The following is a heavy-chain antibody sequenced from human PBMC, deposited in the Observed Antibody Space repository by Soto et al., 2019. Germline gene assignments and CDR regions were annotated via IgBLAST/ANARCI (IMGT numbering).Heavy chain of an antibody. Sequence: EVQLVESGGGLVQPGGSLRLSCTASGFIVSDTYVNWVGQAPGKGLEWVSVISNRGDTHYADSVRGRFSLSRDISDNTLHLQMNNLRVEDTAVYYCAREPRYCRGGSCSITGDAYDIWGQGTMVTVSS. J-gene: IGHJ3*02. D-gene: IGHD2-15*01. CDR2: ISNRGDT. CDR3: AREPRYCRGGSCSITGDAYDI. V-gene: IGHV3-66*01. CDR1: GFIVSDTY.